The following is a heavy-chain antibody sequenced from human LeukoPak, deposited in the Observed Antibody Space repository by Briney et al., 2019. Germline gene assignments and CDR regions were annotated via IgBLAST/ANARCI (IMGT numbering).Heavy chain of an antibody. V-gene: IGHV3-21*01. CDR2: ISSSCSYT. J-gene: IGHJ4*02. Sequence: GGSLRLSCAASGFTFSSYSMNWVRQAPGKGLEWVSSISSSCSYTYYADSVKGRFTISRDNAKNSLYLQMNSLRAEDTAVYYCARVTGRVDTAMVKSDYWGQGTLVTVSS. CDR3: ARVTGRVDTAMVKSDY. D-gene: IGHD5-18*01. CDR1: GFTFSSYS.